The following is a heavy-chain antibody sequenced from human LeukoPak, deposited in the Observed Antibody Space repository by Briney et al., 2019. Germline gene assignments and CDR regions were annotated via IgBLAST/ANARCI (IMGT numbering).Heavy chain of an antibody. CDR3: VKEILVTTSPFDY. CDR2: INSNGYST. V-gene: IGHV3-64D*06. CDR1: GFSFSAYA. D-gene: IGHD4-17*01. Sequence: WGSLRLSCSASGFSFSAYAMHWVRQAPGKGLEYIAAINSNGYSTYYIDFVRGRFDPSRDNSKHTVYLQMSTLRAGDTAVYYCVKEILVTTSPFDYWGQGTLVTVSS. J-gene: IGHJ4*02.